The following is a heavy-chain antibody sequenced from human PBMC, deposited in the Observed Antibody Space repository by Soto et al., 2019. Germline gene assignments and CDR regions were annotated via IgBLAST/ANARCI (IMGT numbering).Heavy chain of an antibody. J-gene: IGHJ3*02. D-gene: IGHD2-21*02. CDR3: ARAGGDQANDAFDI. CDR1: GFTFSSYD. V-gene: IGHV3-13*01. Sequence: GGSLRLSCAASGFTFSSYDMHWVRQATGKGLEWVSAIGTAGDTYYPGSVKGRFTISRENAKNSLYLQMNSLRAGDTAVYYCARAGGDQANDAFDIWGQGTMVTVSS. CDR2: IGTAGDT.